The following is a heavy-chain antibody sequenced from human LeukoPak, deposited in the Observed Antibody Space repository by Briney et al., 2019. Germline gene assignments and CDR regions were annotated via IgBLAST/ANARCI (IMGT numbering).Heavy chain of an antibody. CDR3: LASTRSHRFDY. J-gene: IGHJ4*02. Sequence: GGSLRLSCAASGFTFSSYWMCWVRQAPGKGLEWVAIIKQDGSDKYYVDSVEGRFIISRDNAKNSLYLQMNSLRAEDTAVYYCLASTRSHRFDYWGQGTLVTVSS. D-gene: IGHD2-15*01. V-gene: IGHV3-7*01. CDR1: GFTFSSYW. CDR2: IKQDGSDK.